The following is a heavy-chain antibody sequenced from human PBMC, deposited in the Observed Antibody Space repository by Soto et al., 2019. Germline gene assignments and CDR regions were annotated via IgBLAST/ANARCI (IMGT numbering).Heavy chain of an antibody. V-gene: IGHV1-8*01. J-gene: IGHJ5*02. D-gene: IGHD3-3*01. CDR1: GYTFTSYD. Sequence: QVPLVQSGAEVKKPGASVKVSCKASGYTFTSYDINWVRQATGQGLEWMGWMNPNSGNTGYAQKFQGRVTMTRNTSISTAYMELSSLRSEDTAVYYCARGFSGITIFGVVIMRYGFDPWGQGTLVTVSS. CDR3: ARGFSGITIFGVVIMRYGFDP. CDR2: MNPNSGNT.